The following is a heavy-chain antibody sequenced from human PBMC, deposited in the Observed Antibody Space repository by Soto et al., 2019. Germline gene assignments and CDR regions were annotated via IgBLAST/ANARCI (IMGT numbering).Heavy chain of an antibody. CDR2: ISANDVGT. J-gene: IGHJ4*02. CDR3: AKAKNDYNWDNRPPFDY. Sequence: GGSLRLSCEASGFTLRNYAMTWIRQAPGKGLEWVSLISANDVGTYYAESVKTRFTISTDQSRNTVYLQMDSLRADDTAIYYCAKAKNDYNWDNRPPFDYWGQGTLVTVS. CDR1: GFTLRNYA. V-gene: IGHV3-23*01. D-gene: IGHD1-20*01.